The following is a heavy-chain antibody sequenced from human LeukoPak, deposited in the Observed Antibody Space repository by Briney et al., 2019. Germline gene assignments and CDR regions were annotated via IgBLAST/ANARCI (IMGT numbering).Heavy chain of an antibody. V-gene: IGHV4-4*02. Sequence: SETLSLTCAVSGGSISSSNWWSWVRQPPGKGLEWIGEIYHSGSTNYNPSLKSRVTISVDKSKNQFSLKLSSVTAADTAVYYCARVSGAYSSSWYTSDYWGQGTLVTVSS. D-gene: IGHD6-13*01. CDR3: ARVSGAYSSSWYTSDY. CDR2: IYHSGST. CDR1: GGSISSSNW. J-gene: IGHJ4*02.